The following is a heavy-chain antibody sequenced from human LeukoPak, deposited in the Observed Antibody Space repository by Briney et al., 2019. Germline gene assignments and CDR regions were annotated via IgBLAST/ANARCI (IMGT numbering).Heavy chain of an antibody. Sequence: PGGSLRLSCAASGFAVSSNYKSWVRQAPGKGLEWVAVIYSGGSTNYADSVKGRFTISRDNSKNTLYLLMNSLRAEDTAVYYCARDRSGSYYVYWGQGTLVTVSS. CDR2: IYSGGST. J-gene: IGHJ4*02. D-gene: IGHD1-26*01. CDR1: GFAVSSNY. CDR3: ARDRSGSYYVY. V-gene: IGHV3-66*01.